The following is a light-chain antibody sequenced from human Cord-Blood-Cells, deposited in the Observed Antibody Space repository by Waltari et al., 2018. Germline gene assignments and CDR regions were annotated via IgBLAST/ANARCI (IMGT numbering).Light chain of an antibody. V-gene: IGKV1-13*02. J-gene: IGKJ2*01. CDR3: QQFNSYPYT. Sequence: AIQLTQSPSSLSASVGDRVTITCRASQGISSALAWYQQKPGKAPKLLIYDASSLESGGPSRFSGSGSGTDVTLTISSLQPEDFATYYCQQFNSYPYTFGQGTKLEIK. CDR1: QGISSA. CDR2: DAS.